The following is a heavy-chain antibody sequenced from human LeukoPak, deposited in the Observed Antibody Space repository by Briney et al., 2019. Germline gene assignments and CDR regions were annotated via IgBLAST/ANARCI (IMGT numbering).Heavy chain of an antibody. D-gene: IGHD2-2*02. Sequence: SVKVSCKASGGTFISYAISWVRQAPGQGLEWMGGIIPIFGTANYAQKFQGRVTITADESTSTAYMELSSLRSEDTAVYYCARIWTDCSSTSCYTPYFDYWGQGTLVTVSS. CDR3: ARIWTDCSSTSCYTPYFDY. J-gene: IGHJ4*02. CDR1: GGTFISYA. CDR2: IIPIFGTA. V-gene: IGHV1-69*01.